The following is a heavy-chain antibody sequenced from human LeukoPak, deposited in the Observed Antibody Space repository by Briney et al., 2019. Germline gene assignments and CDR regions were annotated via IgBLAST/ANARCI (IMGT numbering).Heavy chain of an antibody. Sequence: GGSLRLSCAASGFTFSSYAMHWVRQAPGKGLEWVAVISYDGSNKYYADSVKGRFTISRDNSKNTLYLQMNSLRAEDTAVYYCARVWQWLGLDYWGQGTLVTVSS. V-gene: IGHV3-30-3*01. CDR3: ARVWQWLGLDY. D-gene: IGHD6-19*01. CDR2: ISYDGSNK. J-gene: IGHJ4*02. CDR1: GFTFSSYA.